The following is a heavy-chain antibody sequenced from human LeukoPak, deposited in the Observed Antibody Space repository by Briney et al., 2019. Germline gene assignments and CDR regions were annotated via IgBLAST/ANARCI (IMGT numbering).Heavy chain of an antibody. CDR2: IYWNDDK. J-gene: IGHJ4*02. CDR1: GLSLSTSGVG. CDR3: AHRGDFWSGPEAWDY. V-gene: IGHV2-5*01. D-gene: IGHD3-3*01. Sequence: SGPTLVKPTQTLTLTCTLSGLSLSTSGVGVGWIRQPPGKALEWLALIYWNDDKLYSPSLKSRLTITKDTSKNQVVLTMTNMDPVDTATYYCAHRGDFWSGPEAWDYWGQGTLVTVSS.